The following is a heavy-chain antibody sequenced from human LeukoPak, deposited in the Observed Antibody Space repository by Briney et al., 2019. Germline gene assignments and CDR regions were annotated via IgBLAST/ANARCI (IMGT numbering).Heavy chain of an antibody. J-gene: IGHJ4*02. CDR3: AKVRILLWPRGYFDL. V-gene: IGHV3-23*01. Sequence: GGSLRLSCVASGFTFSNYAMSWVRQAPGKGLEWVSDINGGCGSEYYADSVKGRFTISRDNSKNTLYLQMNSLRAQCTAVYDCAKVRILLWPRGYFDLWGQGTVVTVS. D-gene: IGHD5-18*01. CDR2: INGGCGSE. CDR1: GFTFSNYA.